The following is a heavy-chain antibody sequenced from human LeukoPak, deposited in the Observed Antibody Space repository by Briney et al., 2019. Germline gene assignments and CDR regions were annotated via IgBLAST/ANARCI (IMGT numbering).Heavy chain of an antibody. J-gene: IGHJ5*02. V-gene: IGHV4-34*01. Sequence: TSETLSLTCAVYGGSFSGYYWSWIRQPPGKGLEWIGEIYHSGSTNYNPSLKSRVTISVDTSKNQFSLKLSSVTAADTAVYYCARADVLLWFREFSATWFDPWGQGTLVTVSS. CDR2: IYHSGST. D-gene: IGHD3-10*01. CDR1: GGSFSGYY. CDR3: ARADVLLWFREFSATWFDP.